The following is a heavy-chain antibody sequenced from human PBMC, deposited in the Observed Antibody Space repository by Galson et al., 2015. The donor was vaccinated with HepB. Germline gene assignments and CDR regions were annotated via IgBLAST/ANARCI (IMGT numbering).Heavy chain of an antibody. Sequence: SETLSLTCTVSGASISSSYWSWVRQPPGKGLEWIGYIYYSGSTNNNPSLKSRVTLSVGPSKNQFSLKLSSVTAADTAVYYCARGGGGYYIDYWGQGSLVTVSS. CDR2: IYYSGST. V-gene: IGHV4-59*01. CDR3: ARGGGGYYIDY. J-gene: IGHJ4*02. D-gene: IGHD3-16*01. CDR1: GASISSSY.